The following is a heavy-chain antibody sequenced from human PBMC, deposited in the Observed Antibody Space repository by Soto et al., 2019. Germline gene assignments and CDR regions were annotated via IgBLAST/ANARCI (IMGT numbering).Heavy chain of an antibody. D-gene: IGHD1-7*01. V-gene: IGHV3-30-3*01. CDR1: GFTFSSYA. J-gene: IGHJ4*02. Sequence: QVQLVESGGGVVQPGRSLRLSCAASGFTFSSYAMHWVRHAPGKGLEWVAVISYDGSNKYYADSVKGRFTISRDNSKNTLYLHMNSLSAADTAVYYCASEGPNWNYFDYLAYWGQGTLGIVSX. CDR3: ASEGPNWNYFDYLAY. CDR2: ISYDGSNK.